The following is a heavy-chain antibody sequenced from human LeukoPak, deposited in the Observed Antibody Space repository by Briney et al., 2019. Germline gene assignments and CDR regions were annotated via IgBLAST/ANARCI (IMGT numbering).Heavy chain of an antibody. CDR3: ARGPNSNWSGLDF. J-gene: IGHJ4*02. CDR1: GFSFSGHW. V-gene: IGHV3-74*01. CDR2: ISPTGSTT. Sequence: GGSLRLSCTASGFSFSGHWLHWARQLPGKGLVWVSRISPTGSTTSYADSVKGRFTVSRDNAKNTLYLQVNNLRAEDTAVYYCARGPNSNWSGLDFWGQGTLLTVSS. D-gene: IGHD6-6*01.